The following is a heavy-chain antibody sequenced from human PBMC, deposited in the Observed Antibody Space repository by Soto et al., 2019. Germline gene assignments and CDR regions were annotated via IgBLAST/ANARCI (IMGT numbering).Heavy chain of an antibody. D-gene: IGHD6-13*01. CDR1: GFTFSSYA. V-gene: IGHV3-23*01. CDR2: ISGSGGST. Sequence: PGGSLRLSCAASGFTFSSYAMSWVRQAPGKGLEWVSAISGSGGSTYYADSVKGRFTITRDNSKNTLYLQMNSLRAEDTAVYYCAKGLGSSWSNFDYWGQGTLVTVSS. J-gene: IGHJ4*02. CDR3: AKGLGSSWSNFDY.